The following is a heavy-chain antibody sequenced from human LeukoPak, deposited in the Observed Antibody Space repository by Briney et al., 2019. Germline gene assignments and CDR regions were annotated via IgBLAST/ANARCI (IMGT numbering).Heavy chain of an antibody. Sequence: PSETLSLTCTVSGDSISSYYWSWIRQPPGKGLEWIGYIYYTGRTKYNPSLKSRVTISVDTSKNQFSLKLSSVTAADTAVYYCARRWLELGYCSGGSCYSFDYWGQGTLVTVSS. D-gene: IGHD2-15*01. V-gene: IGHV4-59*08. CDR1: GDSISSYY. CDR3: ARRWLELGYCSGGSCYSFDY. J-gene: IGHJ4*02. CDR2: IYYTGRT.